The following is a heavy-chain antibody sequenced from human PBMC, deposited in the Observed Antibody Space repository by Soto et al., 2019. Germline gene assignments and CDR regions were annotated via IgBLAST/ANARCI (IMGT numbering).Heavy chain of an antibody. CDR3: AHFSDLEWFVP. CDR1: GGSISRYF. J-gene: IGHJ5*02. Sequence: QVQLQESGPGLVRPSETLSLTCTVSGGSISRYFWSWIRQSPGKGLEWIGYIFYTGSTTYNPSLKSRVTISIDTSKNQFSLKLSSLTAADTAVYYCAHFSDLEWFVPWGQGTLVTVSS. D-gene: IGHD2-21*01. V-gene: IGHV4-59*01. CDR2: IFYTGST.